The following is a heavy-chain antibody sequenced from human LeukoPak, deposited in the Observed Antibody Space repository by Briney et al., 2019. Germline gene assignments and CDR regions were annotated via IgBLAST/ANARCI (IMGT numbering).Heavy chain of an antibody. CDR2: ISAYNGVT. V-gene: IGHV1-18*01. Sequence: ASVKNSCKASGYTFTGYAVSWVRQAPGQGLEWIGWISAYNGVTNYAQKFQGRVTMTTDTSTTTGYMELRSLRSDDTAVYYCARDQLRYYGSGSYYSNMDVWGQGTTVIVCS. D-gene: IGHD3-10*01. CDR3: ARDQLRYYGSGSYYSNMDV. J-gene: IGHJ6*02. CDR1: GYTFTGYA.